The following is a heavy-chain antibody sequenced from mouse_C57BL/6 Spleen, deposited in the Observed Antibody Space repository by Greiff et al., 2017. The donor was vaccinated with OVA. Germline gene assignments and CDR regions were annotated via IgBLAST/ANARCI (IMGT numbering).Heavy chain of an antibody. V-gene: IGHV1-7*01. CDR2: INPSSGYT. Sequence: VQLVESGAELAKPGASVKLSCKASGYTFTSYWMHWVKQRPGQGLEWIGYINPSSGYTKYNQKFKDKATLTADKSSSTAYMQLSSLTYEDSAVYYCARFYDGYYGGFAYWGQGTLVTVSA. J-gene: IGHJ3*01. D-gene: IGHD2-3*01. CDR1: GYTFTSYW. CDR3: ARFYDGYYGGFAY.